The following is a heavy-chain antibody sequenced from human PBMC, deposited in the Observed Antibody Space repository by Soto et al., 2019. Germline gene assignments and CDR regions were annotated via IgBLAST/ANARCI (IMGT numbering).Heavy chain of an antibody. V-gene: IGHV3-30*18. CDR3: AKGAVDTAMGGYYYYGMDV. CDR2: ISYDGSNK. Sequence: QVQLVESGGGVVQPGRSLRLSCAASGFTFSSYGMHWVRQAPGTGLEWVAVISYDGSNKYYADSVKGRFTISRDNSKNTLYLQMNSLRAEDTAVYYCAKGAVDTAMGGYYYYGMDVWGQGTTVTVSS. CDR1: GFTFSSYG. J-gene: IGHJ6*02. D-gene: IGHD5-18*01.